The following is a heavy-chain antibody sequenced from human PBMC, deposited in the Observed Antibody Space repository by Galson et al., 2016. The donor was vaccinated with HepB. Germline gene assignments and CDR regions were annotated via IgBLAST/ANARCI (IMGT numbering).Heavy chain of an antibody. CDR1: GNSISSANYY. Sequence: TLSLTCTVSGNSISSANYYWDWVRQHPGKGLEWVGYISYSGSTYYNPSLQSRVAISVDTSKNQFSLRLSSVTAADTAVYYCARGYGPGSSGFDSWGPGTLVTVSS. D-gene: IGHD3-10*01. J-gene: IGHJ4*02. CDR2: ISYSGST. V-gene: IGHV4-31*03. CDR3: ARGYGPGSSGFDS.